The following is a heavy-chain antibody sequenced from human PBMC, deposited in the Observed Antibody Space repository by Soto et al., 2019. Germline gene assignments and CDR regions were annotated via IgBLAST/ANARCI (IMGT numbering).Heavy chain of an antibody. CDR2: VNPDNHNT. Sequence: QVQLVQSGPEVKKPGASVKVSCEVSGYRFPSFGINWVRQAPGQGLEWVGWVNPDNHNTNYAQNLQHRVSLTTDTSTNTAFLELRDLTSDDTSVYYCARVRFGDGFAYWGQGTLVTVSS. J-gene: IGHJ4*02. CDR3: ARVRFGDGFAY. CDR1: GYRFPSFG. V-gene: IGHV1-18*01. D-gene: IGHD4-17*01.